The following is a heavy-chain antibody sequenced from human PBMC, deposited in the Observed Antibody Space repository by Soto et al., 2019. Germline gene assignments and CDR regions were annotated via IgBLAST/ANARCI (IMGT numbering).Heavy chain of an antibody. V-gene: IGHV4-59*01. CDR1: GGSISSYY. CDR3: ARVHRQQLAVMDV. J-gene: IGHJ6*02. D-gene: IGHD6-13*01. CDR2: IYYSGST. Sequence: PSETLSLTCTVSGGSISSYYWSWIRQPPGKGLEWIGYIYYSGSTNYNPSLKSRVTISVDTSKNQFSLKLSSVTAADTAVYYCARVHRQQLAVMDVWGQGTTVTCSS.